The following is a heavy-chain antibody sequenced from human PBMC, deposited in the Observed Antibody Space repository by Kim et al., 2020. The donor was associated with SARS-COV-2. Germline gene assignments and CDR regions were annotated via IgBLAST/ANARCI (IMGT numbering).Heavy chain of an antibody. J-gene: IGHJ3*02. CDR1: GFTFSSYA. D-gene: IGHD6-19*01. CDR3: AREGPVLHAFDI. CDR2: ISYDGSNK. Sequence: GGSLRLSCAASGFTFSSYAMHWVRQAPGKGLEWVAVISYDGSNKYYADSVKGRFTISRDNSKNTLYLQMNSLRAEDTAVYYCAREGPVLHAFDIWGQGT. V-gene: IGHV3-30*04.